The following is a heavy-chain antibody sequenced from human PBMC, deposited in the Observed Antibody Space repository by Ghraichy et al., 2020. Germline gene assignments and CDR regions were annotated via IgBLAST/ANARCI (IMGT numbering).Heavy chain of an antibody. Sequence: GESLNISCAASGFTFSSYSMNWVRQAPGKGLEWVSYISSSSSIIYYADSVKGRFTISRDNAKNSLYLQMNSLRDEDTAVYYCHGMYYYDSSGYTGHFDYWGQGTLVTVSS. V-gene: IGHV3-48*02. CDR1: GFTFSSYS. CDR2: ISSSSSII. D-gene: IGHD3-22*01. J-gene: IGHJ4*02. CDR3: HGMYYYDSSGYTGHFDY.